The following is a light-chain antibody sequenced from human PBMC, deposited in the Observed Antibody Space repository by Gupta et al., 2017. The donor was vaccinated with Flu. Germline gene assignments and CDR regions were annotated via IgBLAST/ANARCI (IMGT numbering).Light chain of an antibody. Sequence: GTLSLSPGERATLSCRASQSFSSSYLAWYQQKPGQSPRLLIYGASRRATGIPDRYSGSGSGTDFILTISRLEPEDFAVYYCQDYGSSPHTFGGGTKVEIK. J-gene: IGKJ4*01. CDR2: GAS. CDR1: QSFSSSY. V-gene: IGKV3-20*01. CDR3: QDYGSSPHT.